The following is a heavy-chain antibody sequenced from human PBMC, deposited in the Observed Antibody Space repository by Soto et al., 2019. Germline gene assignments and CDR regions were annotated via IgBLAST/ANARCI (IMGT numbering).Heavy chain of an antibody. CDR3: ARAPRGNYGYPSYFDY. J-gene: IGHJ4*02. CDR2: IYYSGST. D-gene: IGHD3-10*01. V-gene: IGHV4-59*01. CDR1: GGSISGYY. Sequence: SETLSLTCTVSGGSISGYYWSWIRQPPGKGLEWIGYIYYSGSTSYNPSLKSRFTISVDTSKNQFSLKLSSVTAADTAVYYCARAPRGNYGYPSYFDYWGQGTLVTVSS.